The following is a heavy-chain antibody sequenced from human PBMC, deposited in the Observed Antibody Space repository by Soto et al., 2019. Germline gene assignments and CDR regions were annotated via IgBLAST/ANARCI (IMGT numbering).Heavy chain of an antibody. J-gene: IGHJ2*01. V-gene: IGHV4-59*08. CDR3: ARFNWYFDL. CDR1: GVSISSYY. Sequence: QVQLQESGPGLVKPSETLSLTCTFSGVSISSYYWSWIRQPPGKGLEGIGYISYSGSTNSNPSPKSRATISVDTSKTHFSLKLSSVTAADTAVYYCARFNWYFDLWGRGTLVTVSS. CDR2: ISYSGST.